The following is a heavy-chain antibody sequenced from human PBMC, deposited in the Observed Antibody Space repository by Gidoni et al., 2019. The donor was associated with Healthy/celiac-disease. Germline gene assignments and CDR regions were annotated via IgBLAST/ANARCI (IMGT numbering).Heavy chain of an antibody. Sequence: EVQLVESGGGLVQPGRYLSLSCAASGFTFDDYAMHWVRQAPGKGLEWVSGISWNSGSIGYADSVKGRFTISRDNAKNSLYLQMNSLRAEDTALYYCAKDSHNYYDSSGYAFDIWGQGTMVTVSS. D-gene: IGHD3-22*01. CDR1: GFTFDDYA. CDR2: ISWNSGSI. V-gene: IGHV3-9*01. CDR3: AKDSHNYYDSSGYAFDI. J-gene: IGHJ3*02.